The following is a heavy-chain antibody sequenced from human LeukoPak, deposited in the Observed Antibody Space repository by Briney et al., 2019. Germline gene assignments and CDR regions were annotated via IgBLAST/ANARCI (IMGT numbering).Heavy chain of an antibody. CDR2: IYPGDSDT. CDR1: GYSFITYW. J-gene: IGHJ4*02. CDR3: ARRLFTSTWADFDY. D-gene: IGHD6-13*01. V-gene: IGHV5-51*01. Sequence: GESLKISCKASGYSFITYWIGWVRQMPGKGLEWMGIIYPGDSDTRYSPSFQGQVTISADKSIKTAYLQWSSLKASDTAMYYCARRLFTSTWADFDYWGQGTLVTVSS.